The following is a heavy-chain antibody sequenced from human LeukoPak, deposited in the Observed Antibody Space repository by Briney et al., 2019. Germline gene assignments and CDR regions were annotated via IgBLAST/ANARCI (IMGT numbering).Heavy chain of an antibody. J-gene: IGHJ4*02. CDR1: GGSVSSDY. CDR3: ARRRIGTDSSGWCASGDYYFDY. D-gene: IGHD6-19*01. CDR2: IYYTGST. V-gene: IGHV4-59*02. Sequence: KASETLSLTCTVSGGSVSSDYWSWIRQPPGKGLEWIGYIYYTGSTNYNPSLKSRVTISVDTSMNQFSLKLRSVTAADTAVYYCARRRIGTDSSGWCASGDYYFDYWGQGTLVTVSS.